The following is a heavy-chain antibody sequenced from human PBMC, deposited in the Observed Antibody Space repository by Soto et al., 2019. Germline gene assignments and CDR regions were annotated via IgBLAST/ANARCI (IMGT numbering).Heavy chain of an antibody. CDR3: ARDPSPYCSGGSCYNNWFDP. CDR1: GFTFSSYA. V-gene: IGHV3-30-3*01. J-gene: IGHJ5*02. Sequence: GGSLRLSCAASGFTFSSYAMHWVRQAPGEGLEWVAVISYDGSNKYYADSVKGRFTISRDNSKNTLYLQMNSRRAEDTAVYYCARDPSPYCSGGSCYNNWFDPWGQGTLVTVSS. D-gene: IGHD2-15*01. CDR2: ISYDGSNK.